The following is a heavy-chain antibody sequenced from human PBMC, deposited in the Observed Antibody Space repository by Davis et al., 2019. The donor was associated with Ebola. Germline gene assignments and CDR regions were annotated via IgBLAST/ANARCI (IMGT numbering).Heavy chain of an antibody. D-gene: IGHD3-22*01. J-gene: IGHJ4*02. Sequence: GESLKISCAASGFTFSGSSMNWVRQAPGKGLEWVAKMKEDGSDEHYVDSVKGRFTISRDNAKNSLYLQMNSLRVDDTAVYYCARGGLSRLDHWGQGTVVTVSS. V-gene: IGHV3-7*01. CDR3: ARGGLSRLDH. CDR2: MKEDGSDE. CDR1: GFTFSGSS.